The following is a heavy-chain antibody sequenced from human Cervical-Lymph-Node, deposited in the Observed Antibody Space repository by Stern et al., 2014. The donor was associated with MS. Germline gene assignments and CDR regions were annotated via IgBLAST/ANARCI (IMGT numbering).Heavy chain of an antibody. CDR2: IGSYNDNT. CDR3: ARAPRTSDYGGNLGY. Sequence: QVQLVQSGAEVKKPGASVKVSCKASGYIFTNYGISWMRQAPGQGLEWMGWIGSYNDNTNYARKFQGRVTMTTDTSTTTAYMELRSLKSDDTAIYYCARAPRTSDYGGNLGYWGQGTLVTVSS. V-gene: IGHV1-18*01. J-gene: IGHJ4*02. D-gene: IGHD4-23*01. CDR1: GYIFTNYG.